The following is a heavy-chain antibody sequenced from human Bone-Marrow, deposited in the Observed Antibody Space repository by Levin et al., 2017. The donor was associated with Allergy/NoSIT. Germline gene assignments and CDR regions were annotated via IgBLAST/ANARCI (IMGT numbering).Heavy chain of an antibody. CDR2: IKQDGSEK. J-gene: IGHJ6*02. CDR1: GFTFSSYW. Sequence: GESLKISCAASGFTFSSYWMSWVRQAPGKGLEWVANIKQDGSEKYYVDSVKGRFTISRDNAKNSLYLQMNSLRAEDTAVYYCARGGMIVVVNTNPFYYYYGMDVWGQGTTVTVSS. CDR3: ARGGMIVVVNTNPFYYYYGMDV. V-gene: IGHV3-7*01. D-gene: IGHD3-22*01.